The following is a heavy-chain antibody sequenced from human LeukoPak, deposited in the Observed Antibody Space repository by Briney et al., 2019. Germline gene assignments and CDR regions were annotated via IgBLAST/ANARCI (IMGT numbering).Heavy chain of an antibody. Sequence: PSETLSLTCTVSGGSISSYYWSWIRQPPGMGLEWIGYIYYSGSTNYNPSLKSRVTISVDTSKNQFSLKLSSVTAADTAVYYCARGGNNDAFDIWGQGTMVTVSS. CDR2: IYYSGST. V-gene: IGHV4-59*01. CDR1: GGSISSYY. D-gene: IGHD3-16*01. J-gene: IGHJ3*02. CDR3: ARGGNNDAFDI.